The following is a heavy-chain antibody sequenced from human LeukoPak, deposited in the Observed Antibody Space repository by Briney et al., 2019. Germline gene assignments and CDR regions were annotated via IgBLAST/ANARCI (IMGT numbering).Heavy chain of an antibody. J-gene: IGHJ6*03. Sequence: SETLSLTCAVSGYSISSGYYWGWIRQPPGKGLEWIGRIYTSGSTNYNPSLKSRVTMSVDTSKNQFSLKLSSVTAADTAVYYCARGSVVVVAATRANYYYYYMDVWGKGTTVTVSS. V-gene: IGHV4-38-2*01. CDR2: IYTSGST. CDR1: GYSISSGYY. D-gene: IGHD2-15*01. CDR3: ARGSVVVVAATRANYYYYYMDV.